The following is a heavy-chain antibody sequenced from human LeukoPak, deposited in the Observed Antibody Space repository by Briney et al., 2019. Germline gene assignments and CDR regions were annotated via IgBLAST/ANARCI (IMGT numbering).Heavy chain of an antibody. CDR1: GFSFSSYW. V-gene: IGHV3-7*01. CDR3: ARRGKGDY. Sequence: GVSLSLSCAASGFSFSSYWMSWVRQAPGKGLEGVANIKQDGSEKYYVDSVKGRFTISRDNAKNSLYLQMNSLRAEDTAVYYCARRGKGDYSGQGSLVTVSS. D-gene: IGHD4-23*01. CDR2: IKQDGSEK. J-gene: IGHJ4*02.